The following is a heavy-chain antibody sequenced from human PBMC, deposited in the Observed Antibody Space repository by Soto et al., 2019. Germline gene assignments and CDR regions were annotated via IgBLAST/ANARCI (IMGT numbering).Heavy chain of an antibody. Sequence: GGSLRLSGAASGFTFSSYWMGWVRRAPGKGREGVANKKQDGSENSYVDSAKARFTTSRDNAKNSLSLQMNSLRAEDTAVYYCARAGGQYDFWSGLGWFDPWGQGTLVTVSS. D-gene: IGHD3-3*01. J-gene: IGHJ5*02. V-gene: IGHV3-7*01. CDR1: GFTFSSYW. CDR2: KKQDGSEN. CDR3: ARAGGQYDFWSGLGWFDP.